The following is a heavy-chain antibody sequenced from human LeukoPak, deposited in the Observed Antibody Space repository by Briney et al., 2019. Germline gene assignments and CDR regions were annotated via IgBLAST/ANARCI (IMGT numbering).Heavy chain of an antibody. V-gene: IGHV3-30*02. CDR3: AKDRAMVRGEPDY. J-gene: IGHJ4*02. Sequence: GGSLRLSCAASGFTFSSYDMHWVRQAPGKGLEWVTFIRRDGNKKYYADSVKGRFTVSRDNSKNTLYLQMNSLRPEDTAFYYCAKDRAMVRGEPDYWGQGILVTVSS. D-gene: IGHD3-10*01. CDR1: GFTFSSYD. CDR2: IRRDGNKK.